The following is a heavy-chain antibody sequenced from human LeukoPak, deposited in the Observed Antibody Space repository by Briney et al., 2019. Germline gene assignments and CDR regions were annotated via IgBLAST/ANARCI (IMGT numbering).Heavy chain of an antibody. CDR2: ISSNGGST. CDR3: ARDAGSGVWFGGFDP. J-gene: IGHJ5*02. V-gene: IGHV3-64*01. D-gene: IGHD3-10*01. Sequence: GGSLRLSCAASGFTFSSYAMHWVRQAPGKGLEYVSAISSNGGSTYYANSVKGRFTISRDNSKNTLYLQMGSLRAEDMAVYYCARDAGSGVWFGGFDPWGQGTLVTVSS. CDR1: GFTFSSYA.